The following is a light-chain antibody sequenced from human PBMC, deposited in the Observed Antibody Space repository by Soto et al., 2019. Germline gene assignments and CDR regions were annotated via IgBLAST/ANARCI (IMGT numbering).Light chain of an antibody. CDR3: QQYNIYSPHT. CDR2: DDS. J-gene: IGKJ2*01. CDR1: QSVTTW. V-gene: IGKV1-5*01. Sequence: DIQMTQSPSTLSASVGDRVTLTCRASQSVTTWMAWYQQKPGKAPKLLIYDDSSLESGVPSRFSGSGSGTEFILTISSLQPDDFATYYCQQYNIYSPHTFGQGTKVEIK.